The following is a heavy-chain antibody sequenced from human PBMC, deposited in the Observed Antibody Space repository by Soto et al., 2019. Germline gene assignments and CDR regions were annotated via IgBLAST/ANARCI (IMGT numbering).Heavy chain of an antibody. CDR3: ARQMYSSSWYERNYYYYYMDV. J-gene: IGHJ6*03. D-gene: IGHD6-13*01. V-gene: IGHV4-39*01. CDR2: IYYSGST. Sequence: PSETLSLTCTFSGGSIISSSYYWGWIRQPPGKGLEWIGSIYYSGSTYYNPSLKSRVTISVDTSKNQFSLKLSSVTAADTAVYYCARQMYSSSWYERNYYYYYMDVWGKGTTVTVSS. CDR1: GGSIISSSYY.